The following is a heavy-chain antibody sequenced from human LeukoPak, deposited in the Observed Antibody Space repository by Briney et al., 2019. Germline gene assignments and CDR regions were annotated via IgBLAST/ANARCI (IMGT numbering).Heavy chain of an antibody. J-gene: IGHJ4*02. V-gene: IGHV3-33*01. D-gene: IGHD2-15*01. CDR2: IWYDGSNK. CDR1: GFTFSSYG. CDR3: ARVDGSPDY. Sequence: GGSLRLSCAASGFTFSSYGMHWVRQAPGKGLEWVAVIWYDGSNKYYADSVKGRFTISRDNSKNTLYLQMSSLRSEDTAIYYCARVDGSPDYWGQGTLVTVSS.